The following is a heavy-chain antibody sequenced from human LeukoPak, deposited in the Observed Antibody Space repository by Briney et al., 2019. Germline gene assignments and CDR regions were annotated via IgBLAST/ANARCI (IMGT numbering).Heavy chain of an antibody. CDR1: GFTFSSYW. Sequence: GGSLRLSCAASGFTFSSYWMSWVRQAPGKGLEWVANIKQDGSEKYYVDSVKGRFTISRDNAKNSLYLQMNSLRAEDTAVYYCARRSSGYYAWVFDYRGQGTLVTVSS. J-gene: IGHJ4*02. V-gene: IGHV3-7*03. D-gene: IGHD3-22*01. CDR3: ARRSSGYYAWVFDY. CDR2: IKQDGSEK.